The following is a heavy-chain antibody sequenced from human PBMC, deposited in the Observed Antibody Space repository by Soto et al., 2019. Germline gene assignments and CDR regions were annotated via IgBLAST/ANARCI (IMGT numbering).Heavy chain of an antibody. CDR3: AARFWSGYYYPTYYYGMDV. V-gene: IGHV1-69*13. CDR1: GGTFSSYT. J-gene: IGHJ6*02. CDR2: IIPIFGTA. Sequence: GASVKVSCKASGGTFSSYTISWVRQAPGQGLEWMGGIIPIFGTANYAQKFQGRVTITADESTSTAYMELSSLRSEDTAVYYCAARFWSGYYYPTYYYGMDVWGQGTTVTVYS. D-gene: IGHD3-3*01.